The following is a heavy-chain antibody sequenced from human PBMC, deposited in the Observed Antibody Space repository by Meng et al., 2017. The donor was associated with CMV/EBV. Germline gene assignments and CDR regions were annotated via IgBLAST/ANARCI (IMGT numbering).Heavy chain of an antibody. CDR3: AHSQDSGTFPVVYFDY. V-gene: IGHV2-5*01. Sequence: FSFRTSGVGVGWIRQTPGKALEWLALIYWNDDKRYSPALKSRLNITKDTSKNQVVLTMTNMDPVDTATYYCAHSQDSGTFPVVYFDYWGQGTLVTVSS. D-gene: IGHD1-26*01. CDR1: FSFRTSGVG. CDR2: IYWNDDK. J-gene: IGHJ4*02.